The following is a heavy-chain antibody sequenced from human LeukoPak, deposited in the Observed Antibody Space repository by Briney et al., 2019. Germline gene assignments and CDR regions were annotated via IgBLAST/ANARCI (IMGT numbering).Heavy chain of an antibody. CDR2: IYYSGST. V-gene: IGHV4-39*07. CDR3: ARRRPYRQLAPDY. D-gene: IGHD6-13*01. CDR1: GGSISSSSYY. J-gene: IGHJ4*02. Sequence: SETLSLTCTVSGGSISSSSYYWGWVRQPPGKGLEWVGSIYYSGSTYYNPSLKSRVTISVDTSKNQFSLKLSSVTAADTAVYYCARRRPYRQLAPDYWGQGTLVTVSS.